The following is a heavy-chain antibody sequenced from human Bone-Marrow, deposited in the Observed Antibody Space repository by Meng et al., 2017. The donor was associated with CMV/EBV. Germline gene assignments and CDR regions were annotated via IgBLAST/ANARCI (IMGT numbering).Heavy chain of an antibody. Sequence: ASVKVSCKASEYIFTEYYLHWVRQAPGQGLEWMGRLNPSTGGKKIAEDFQGRVTMTRDTSINTAYMEMASLRSDDTAVYYCARGAVVRFGVIIISSLDPWGQGTQVTVAS. V-gene: IGHV1-2*02. D-gene: IGHD3-3*01. CDR3: ARGAVVRFGVIIISSLDP. CDR2: LNPSTGGK. J-gene: IGHJ5*02. CDR1: EYIFTEYY.